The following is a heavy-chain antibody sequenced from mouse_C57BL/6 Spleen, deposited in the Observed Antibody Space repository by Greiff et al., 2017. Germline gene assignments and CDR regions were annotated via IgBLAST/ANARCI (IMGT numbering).Heavy chain of an antibody. Sequence: VQLQQSGAELVRPGTSVKVSCKASGYAFTNYLIEWVKQRPGQGLEWIGVINPGSGGTNYNEKFKGKATLTADKSSSTAYMQLSSLTSEDSAVYFCARWEDGNYEGWFAYWGQGTLATVSA. D-gene: IGHD2-1*01. CDR3: ARWEDGNYEGWFAY. V-gene: IGHV1-54*01. CDR2: INPGSGGT. J-gene: IGHJ3*01. CDR1: GYAFTNYL.